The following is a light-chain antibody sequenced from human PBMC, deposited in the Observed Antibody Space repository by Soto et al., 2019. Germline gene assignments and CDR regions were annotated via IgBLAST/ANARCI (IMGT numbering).Light chain of an antibody. J-gene: IGKJ2*01. CDR1: QSVSSN. Sequence: EIVMTQSPATLSVSPGERATLSCRASQSVSSNLAWYQQKPGQAPRLLIYGASTRATGIPARFSGSGSGTEFTLPISSLQSGDFAVYYCQQYNNWYTFGQGTKLEIK. CDR3: QQYNNWYT. V-gene: IGKV3-15*01. CDR2: GAS.